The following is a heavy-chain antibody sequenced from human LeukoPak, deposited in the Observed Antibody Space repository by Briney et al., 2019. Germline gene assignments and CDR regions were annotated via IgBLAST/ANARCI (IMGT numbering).Heavy chain of an antibody. CDR1: GGSFSGYY. V-gene: IGHV4-34*01. CDR2: INHSGST. J-gene: IGHJ4*02. Sequence: SETLSLTCAVYGGSFSGYYWSWIRQPPGKGLEWIGEINHSGSTNYKPSLKSRVTISVDTSKNQFSLKLSSVTAADTAVYYCARGHSYGPPAGYWGQGTLVTVSS. D-gene: IGHD5-18*01. CDR3: ARGHSYGPPAGY.